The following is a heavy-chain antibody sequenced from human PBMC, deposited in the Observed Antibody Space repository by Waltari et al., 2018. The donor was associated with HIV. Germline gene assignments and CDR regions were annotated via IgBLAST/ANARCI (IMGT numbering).Heavy chain of an antibody. J-gene: IGHJ2*01. CDR3: ARRGFANRLATIAPFWYFDL. D-gene: IGHD5-12*01. CDR1: GYSFTSYW. CDR2: IYPGDSDT. Sequence: EVQLVQSGAEVKKPGESLKISCKGSGYSFTSYWIGWVRQMPGKGLEWMGIIYPGDSDTRYSPSFQGQVTISADKSISTAYLQWSSLKASDTAMYYCARRGFANRLATIAPFWYFDLWGRGTLVTVSS. V-gene: IGHV5-51*01.